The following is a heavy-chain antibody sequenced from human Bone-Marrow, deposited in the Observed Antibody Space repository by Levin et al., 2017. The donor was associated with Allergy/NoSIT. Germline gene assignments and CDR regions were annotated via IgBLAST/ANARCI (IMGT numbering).Heavy chain of an antibody. D-gene: IGHD5-12*01. CDR2: VSFSGST. J-gene: IGHJ4*02. CDR1: GDSFSSDY. Sequence: SETLSLTCSVSGDSFSSDYCSWIRQPPGKGLEWIGYVSFSGSTNYNPSLMSRVTMSVDKSKNQFSLKLNSVTAADTAVYYCARDVSGYDFMDYWGQGTLVTVSS. V-gene: IGHV4-59*01. CDR3: ARDVSGYDFMDY.